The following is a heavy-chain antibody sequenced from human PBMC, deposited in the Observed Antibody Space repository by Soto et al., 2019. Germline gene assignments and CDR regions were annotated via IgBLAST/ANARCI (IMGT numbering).Heavy chain of an antibody. V-gene: IGHV3-33*05. CDR3: ARWGTTGGLDV. J-gene: IGHJ4*02. Sequence: QVQLVESGGGVVQPGTSLRLSCVGSGFTFRSYVIHWVRQAPGKGLEWVALTSYDGSNNFYGDSVKGRFTISRHNSRNTVELQMDSLRFDNMALYYCARWGTTGGLDVWGQGTLVSVSS. CDR1: GFTFRSYV. D-gene: IGHD3-16*01. CDR2: TSYDGSNN.